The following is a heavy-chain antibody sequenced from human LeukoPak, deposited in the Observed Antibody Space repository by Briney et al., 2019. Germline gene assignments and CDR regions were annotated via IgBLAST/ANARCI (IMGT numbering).Heavy chain of an antibody. CDR1: GYTFTGYY. V-gene: IGHV1-2*02. J-gene: IGHJ4*02. Sequence: GASVKVSCKASGYTFTGYYMHWVRQAPGQGLEWMGWINPNSGGTNYAQKFQGRVTMTRDTSISTAYMELSRLRSEDTAVYYCAREVYYDSSGYSDYWGQGTLVTVSS. CDR3: AREVYYDSSGYSDY. D-gene: IGHD3-22*01. CDR2: INPNSGGT.